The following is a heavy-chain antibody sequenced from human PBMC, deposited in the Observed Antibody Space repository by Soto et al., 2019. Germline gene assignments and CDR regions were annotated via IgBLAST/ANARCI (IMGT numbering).Heavy chain of an antibody. D-gene: IGHD3-3*01. J-gene: IGHJ4*02. CDR1: GGSISSSY. Sequence: QVQLQESGPGLVKPSETLSLTCTVSGGSISSSYWCWIRQPPGKGLEWLGYVYYIGSTKYNPSLKNRITISVDTSQNQFSLKLESVTAADTALYYCARDASGHDFWDGPWYFDSWGQGTLVTVSS. V-gene: IGHV4-59*01. CDR3: ARDASGHDFWDGPWYFDS. CDR2: VYYIGST.